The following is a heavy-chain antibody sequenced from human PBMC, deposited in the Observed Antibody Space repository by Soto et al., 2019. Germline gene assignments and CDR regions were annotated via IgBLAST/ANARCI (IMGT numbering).Heavy chain of an antibody. J-gene: IGHJ6*02. CDR1: GGTFSSYA. CDR2: IIPIFGPT. D-gene: IGHD2-2*01. CDR3: ARDGNIVVVPAALARPYGMDV. V-gene: IGHV1-69*13. Sequence: ASVKVSCKASGGTFSSYAITWVRQAPGQGLEWMGGIIPIFGPTNYAQRSQGRLTITADESTSTAYMVLSSLRSDDTAVYYCARDGNIVVVPAALARPYGMDVWGQGTTVTVSS.